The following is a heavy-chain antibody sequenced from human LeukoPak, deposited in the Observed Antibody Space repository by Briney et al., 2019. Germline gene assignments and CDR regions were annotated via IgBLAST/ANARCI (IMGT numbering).Heavy chain of an antibody. D-gene: IGHD6-13*01. Sequence: ASVKVSCKASGYTFTSYGISWVRQAPGQGLEWMGWISAYNGNTNYAQKLQGRVTMTTDTSTSTAYMELSSLRSEDTAVYYCATSSGHGYSSSWYVYYYGMDVWGQGTTVTVSS. V-gene: IGHV1-18*01. CDR1: GYTFTSYG. J-gene: IGHJ6*02. CDR3: ATSSGHGYSSSWYVYYYGMDV. CDR2: ISAYNGNT.